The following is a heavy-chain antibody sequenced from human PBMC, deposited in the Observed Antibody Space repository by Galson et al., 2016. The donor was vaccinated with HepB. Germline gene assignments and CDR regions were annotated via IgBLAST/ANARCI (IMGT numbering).Heavy chain of an antibody. D-gene: IGHD3-22*01. CDR1: GFTFSNYW. CDR2: INQDGNEK. Sequence: SLRLSCAASGFTFSNYWMSWVRQAPGKGLEWVANINQDGNEKYYVDSVKGRFTISRDKAKNSLYLQMNTLRAEDTAVYYCARDYYRSADYWGQGTLVTVSS. J-gene: IGHJ4*02. V-gene: IGHV3-7*01. CDR3: ARDYYRSADY.